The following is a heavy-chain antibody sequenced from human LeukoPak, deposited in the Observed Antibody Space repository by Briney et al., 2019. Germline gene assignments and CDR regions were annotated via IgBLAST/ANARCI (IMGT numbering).Heavy chain of an antibody. CDR1: GTTLTEVS. CDR2: FDPANGGK. D-gene: IGHD2-15*01. Sequence: ASVNVSCKVSGTTLTEVSMHWVRQAPGKGLQWIGGFDPANGGKIYTQQFQGRVTMTEDTSTDTAYMELNSLRSEDTAVYYCVAEGCSGGICYPYFDLWGRGTLVIVSS. J-gene: IGHJ2*01. V-gene: IGHV1-24*01. CDR3: VAEGCSGGICYPYFDL.